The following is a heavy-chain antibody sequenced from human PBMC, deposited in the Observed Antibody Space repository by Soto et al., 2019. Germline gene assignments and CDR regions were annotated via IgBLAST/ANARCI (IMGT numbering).Heavy chain of an antibody. J-gene: IGHJ6*02. Sequence: SVKVSCKASGGTFSSYAISWVRQAPGQGLEWMGGIIPIFGTANYAQKFQGRVTITADESTSTAYMELSSLRSEDTAVYYCARESYYDSSGYSLIGMDVWGQGTTVTVSS. V-gene: IGHV1-69*13. CDR1: GGTFSSYA. D-gene: IGHD3-22*01. CDR3: ARESYYDSSGYSLIGMDV. CDR2: IIPIFGTA.